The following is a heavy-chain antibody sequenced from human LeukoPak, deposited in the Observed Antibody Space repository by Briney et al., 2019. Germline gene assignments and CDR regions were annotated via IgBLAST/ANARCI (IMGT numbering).Heavy chain of an antibody. V-gene: IGHV3-48*01. CDR3: ASSGYSYGYAWAYYYYYMDV. CDR1: GFTFSSYS. J-gene: IGHJ6*03. Sequence: GGSLRLSCAASGFTFSSYSMNWVRQAPGKGLEWVSYISSSSSTIYYAGSVKGRFTISRDNAKNSLYLQMNSLRAEDTAVYYCASSGYSYGYAWAYYYYYMDVWGKGTTVTVSS. D-gene: IGHD5-18*01. CDR2: ISSSSSTI.